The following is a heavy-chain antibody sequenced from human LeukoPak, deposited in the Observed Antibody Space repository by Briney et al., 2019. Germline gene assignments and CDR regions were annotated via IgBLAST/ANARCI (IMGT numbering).Heavy chain of an antibody. CDR3: AKEGTTRTP. D-gene: IGHD1-14*01. Sequence: GGSLRLSCAASGFTFSSYGMHWVRQAPGKGLEWVAVISYDGSNKYYADSVKGRFTISRDNSKNTLYLQMNSLRAEDTAVYYCAKEGTTRTPWDQGTTVTVSS. J-gene: IGHJ6*02. CDR1: GFTFSSYG. V-gene: IGHV3-30*18. CDR2: ISYDGSNK.